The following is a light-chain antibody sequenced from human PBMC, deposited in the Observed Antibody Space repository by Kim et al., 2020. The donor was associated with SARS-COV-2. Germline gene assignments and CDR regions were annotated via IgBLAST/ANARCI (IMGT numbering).Light chain of an antibody. V-gene: IGLV1-40*01. CDR3: QSYDSSLSGVV. CDR1: SSNIGAGYY. J-gene: IGLJ2*01. CDR2: GNS. Sequence: QGVTISCTGSSSNIGAGYYVHWYQQLPGTAPKPLIYGNSNRPSGVPDRFSGSKSGTSASLAITGLQAEDEADYYCQSYDSSLSGVVFGGGTQLTVL.